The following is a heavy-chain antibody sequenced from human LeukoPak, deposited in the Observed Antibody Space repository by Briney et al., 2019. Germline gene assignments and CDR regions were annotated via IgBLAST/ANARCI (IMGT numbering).Heavy chain of an antibody. Sequence: SKTLSLTCTVSGGSINNYHWNWIRPPAGKGLEWIGHIYTSGSTDYNPSLKSRVTISQDKSKDQFSLELTSLTAADTAVYYCARALGSSSNRWGQGTLVTVSS. V-gene: IGHV4-4*07. J-gene: IGHJ4*02. CDR2: IYTSGST. CDR3: ARALGSSSNR. D-gene: IGHD6-13*01. CDR1: GGSINNYH.